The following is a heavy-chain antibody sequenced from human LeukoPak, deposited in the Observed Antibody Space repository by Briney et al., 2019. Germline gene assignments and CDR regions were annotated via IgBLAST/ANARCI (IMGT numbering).Heavy chain of an antibody. D-gene: IGHD1-1*01. CDR1: GFTFSNYW. CDR2: INQDGRDK. V-gene: IGHV3-7*01. J-gene: IGHJ4*02. CDR3: VVTTRSRSFDY. Sequence: PGGSLRLSCVASGFTFSNYWMTWLRQAPGKGLEWVALINQDGRDKKYVDSVKGRFSVSRDNAENSVFLQMDSLRAEDTAFYYCVVTTRSRSFDYWGQGTLVTVSS.